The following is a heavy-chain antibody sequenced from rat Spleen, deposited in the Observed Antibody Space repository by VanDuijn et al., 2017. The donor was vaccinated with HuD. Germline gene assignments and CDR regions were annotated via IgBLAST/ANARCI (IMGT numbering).Heavy chain of an antibody. CDR2: ISSGGST. CDR3: TRVLNWEQPFDY. CDR1: GFSLTSNG. Sequence: QVQLKESGPGLVQPSQTLSLTCTVSGFSLTSNGVSWVRQPPGKGLEWIAAISSGGSTYYNSALKSRLSISRDTSKSQVFLKMNSLQTEDTAIYFCTRVLNWEQPFDYWGQGVMVTVSS. V-gene: IGHV2S12*01. J-gene: IGHJ2*01. D-gene: IGHD5-1*01.